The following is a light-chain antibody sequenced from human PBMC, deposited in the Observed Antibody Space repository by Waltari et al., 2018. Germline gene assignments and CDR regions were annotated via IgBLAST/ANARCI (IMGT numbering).Light chain of an antibody. V-gene: IGLV2-14*01. CDR2: DVT. J-gene: IGLJ1*01. CDR1: SSDVGNYHY. CDR3: STYTNSNTYV. Sequence: QSALTQPASVSGSPGQSIAISCTATSSDVGNYHYVSWYQQHPGKAPKLMIYDVTSRASGVTNRFSGSKSGDTASLTISGLQAEDEADYYCSTYTNSNTYVFGPGTKFTVL.